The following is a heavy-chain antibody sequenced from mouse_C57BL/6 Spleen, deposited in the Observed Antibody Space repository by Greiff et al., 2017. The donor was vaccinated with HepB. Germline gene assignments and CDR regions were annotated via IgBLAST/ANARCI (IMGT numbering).Heavy chain of an antibody. CDR3: AREWDYDEGFAY. D-gene: IGHD2-4*01. Sequence: EVKLMESGPGLVKPSQSLSLTCSVTGYSITSGYYWNWIRQFPGNKLEWMGYISYDGSNNYNPSLKNRISITRDTSKNQFFLKLNSVTTEDTATYYCAREWDYDEGFAYWGQGTLVTVSA. CDR1: GYSITSGYY. J-gene: IGHJ3*01. V-gene: IGHV3-6*01. CDR2: ISYDGSN.